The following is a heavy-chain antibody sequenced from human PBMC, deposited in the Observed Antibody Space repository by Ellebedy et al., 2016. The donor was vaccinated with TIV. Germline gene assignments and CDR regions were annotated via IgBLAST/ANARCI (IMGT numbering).Heavy chain of an antibody. Sequence: AASVKVSCKSSGYTFPDYSMHWVRQAPGQGLEWMGCIDPKSGATHFAQKFQGRVTLTSDTSISPVHMELGGLTSDDTAVYYCARDQRSRRSYWGHGTLVTVSS. J-gene: IGHJ4*01. V-gene: IGHV1-2*02. CDR1: GYTFPDYS. CDR2: IDPKSGAT. CDR3: ARDQRSRRSY. D-gene: IGHD6-13*01.